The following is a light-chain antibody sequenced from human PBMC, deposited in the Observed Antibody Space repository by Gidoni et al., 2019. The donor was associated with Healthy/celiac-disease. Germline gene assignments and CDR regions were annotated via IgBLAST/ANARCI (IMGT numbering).Light chain of an antibody. V-gene: IGKV3-11*01. Sequence: EIVLTQSQATLSLSPGERATLSCRASQSVSSYLAWYQQKPGQAPRLLLYDASNRATGIPARFSGSRSGTDLTLTISSLEPEDFAVYYCRQRSNWPPGLTFGGGTKVEIK. CDR1: QSVSSY. J-gene: IGKJ4*01. CDR3: RQRSNWPPGLT. CDR2: DAS.